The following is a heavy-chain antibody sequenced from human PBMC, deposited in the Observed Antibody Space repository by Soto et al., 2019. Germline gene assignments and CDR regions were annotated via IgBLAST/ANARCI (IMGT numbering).Heavy chain of an antibody. CDR1: GFIFSSYA. V-gene: IGHV3-30-3*01. J-gene: IGHJ6*02. CDR2: ISYDGSKK. CDR3: ARAPHGMDV. Sequence: QEQLVESGGGVVQPGRSLRLSCAASGFIFSSYAMHWVRQAPGKGLEGVAVISYDGSKKYYADSVKGRYTISRDDSKNTLYLQMNSRRVEDTAVYYCARAPHGMDVWGQGTTVTVSS.